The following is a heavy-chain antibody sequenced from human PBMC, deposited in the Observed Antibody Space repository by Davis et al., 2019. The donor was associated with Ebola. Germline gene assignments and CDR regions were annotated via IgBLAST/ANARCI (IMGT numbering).Heavy chain of an antibody. Sequence: SGPTLVKPTQTLTLTCTFSGFSLPTRGVGVGWIRQPPGKALEWLALIYWDDDKRYRPSLKSRLTITKDTSKNQVVLTMTSMDPVDSATYYCVHRHLTTTTDYGMDVWGQGTTVTVSS. J-gene: IGHJ6*02. CDR2: IYWDDDK. CDR3: VHRHLTTTTDYGMDV. CDR1: GFSLPTRGVG. V-gene: IGHV2-5*02. D-gene: IGHD1-7*01.